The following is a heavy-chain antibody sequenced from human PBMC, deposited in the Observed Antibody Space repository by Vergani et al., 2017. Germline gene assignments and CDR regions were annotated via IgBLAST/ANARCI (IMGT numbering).Heavy chain of an antibody. Sequence: VESGGGLVQPGGSLRLSCTVSGFTFSSNDFHWVRQTAGKGLEWVSSIGVDGDRYYSDSVKGRFTISRDNGQSYLYLDMDNLRVEDTAVYFCAKEFCSTGNCYGWNHLEVWGEGTSVTVSS. D-gene: IGHD6-19*01. CDR2: IGVDGDR. CDR1: GFTFSSND. V-gene: IGHV3-13*01. J-gene: IGHJ6*04. CDR3: AKEFCSTGNCYGWNHLEV.